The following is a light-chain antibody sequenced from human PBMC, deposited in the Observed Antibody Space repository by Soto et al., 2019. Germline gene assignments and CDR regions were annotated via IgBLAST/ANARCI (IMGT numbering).Light chain of an antibody. CDR3: QTWGTGGVV. Sequence: QPVLTQSPSASASLGASVKLTCTLSCGHSYYAIAWHQQQPEKGPRYLMKLNSDGSHSKGDGIPDRFSGSSSGAERYLTISSLQSEDEADYYCQTWGTGGVVFGGGTKLTVL. CDR2: LNSDGSH. J-gene: IGLJ2*01. CDR1: CGHSYYA. V-gene: IGLV4-69*01.